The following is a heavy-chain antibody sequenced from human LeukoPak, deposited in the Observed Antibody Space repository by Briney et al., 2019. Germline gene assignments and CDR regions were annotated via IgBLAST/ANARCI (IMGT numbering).Heavy chain of an antibody. D-gene: IGHD6-13*01. CDR2: ISAGGGST. V-gene: IGHV3-23*01. Sequence: GGSLRLSCAVSGLTFSDYSMAWVRQAPGKGLFWVSGISAGGGSTYYADSVRGRFTISRDNSRNTLYLQMNSLSAEDTAVYYCAKDAAGPEYWGQGTLVTVSS. CDR3: AKDAAGPEY. CDR1: GLTFSDYS. J-gene: IGHJ4*02.